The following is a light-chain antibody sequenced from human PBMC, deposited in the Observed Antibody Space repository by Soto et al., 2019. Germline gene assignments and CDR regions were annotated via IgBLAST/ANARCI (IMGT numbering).Light chain of an antibody. CDR1: QSLSRN. Sequence: VXPGERATLSCRASQSLSRNLAWYQQKPGQAPRLLIYGASXRASGIPARFSGSGSGTEFTLTIRSLQSEDFALYYCQHYNDWPPAFTFGPGTKVDL. V-gene: IGKV3-15*01. J-gene: IGKJ3*01. CDR2: GAS. CDR3: QHYNDWPPAFT.